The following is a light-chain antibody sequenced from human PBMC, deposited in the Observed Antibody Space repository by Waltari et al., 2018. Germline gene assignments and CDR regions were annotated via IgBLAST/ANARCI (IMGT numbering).Light chain of an antibody. CDR1: VLAEKY. V-gene: IGLV3-27*01. CDR2: KDT. J-gene: IGLJ2*01. CDR3: HAAADNNWF. Sequence: YDLTQPSSVSVSPGQTATNTCSGDVLAEKYVRWFQQKPGQAPTLILYKDTERPSGIPERFSGSTSGSTVTLTIRGALPEDEADYNCHAAADNNWFFGGVTKLTVL.